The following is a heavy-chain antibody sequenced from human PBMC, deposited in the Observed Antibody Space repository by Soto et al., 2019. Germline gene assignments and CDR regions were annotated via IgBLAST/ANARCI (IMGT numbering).Heavy chain of an antibody. CDR2: ISANNGNT. J-gene: IGHJ4*02. D-gene: IGHD1-26*01. CDR3: AIDRGSYELDY. Sequence: QVQLVQSGAEVKKPGASVKVSCKASGYTFTSYGISWVRQAPGQGLEWMGWISANNGNTNYAQNLQGRVTXTXXTSTSTAYMELRTLRYDDTAVYYCAIDRGSYELDYWGQGTLVTVSS. V-gene: IGHV1-18*01. CDR1: GYTFTSYG.